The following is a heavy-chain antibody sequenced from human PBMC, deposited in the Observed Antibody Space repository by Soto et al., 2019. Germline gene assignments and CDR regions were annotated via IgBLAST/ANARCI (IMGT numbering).Heavy chain of an antibody. CDR1: SFTFSNAW. CDR2: IKSKTDGGTT. Sequence: EVQLVESGGGLVKPGGSLRLSCAASSFTFSNAWMNWVRQAPGKGLEWVGRIKSKTDGGTTDYAAPVKGRFTISRDDSKNTLYLQMNSLKTEDTAVYYCTTDKYGDYDYFDYWGQGTLVTVSS. V-gene: IGHV3-15*07. J-gene: IGHJ4*02. D-gene: IGHD4-17*01. CDR3: TTDKYGDYDYFDY.